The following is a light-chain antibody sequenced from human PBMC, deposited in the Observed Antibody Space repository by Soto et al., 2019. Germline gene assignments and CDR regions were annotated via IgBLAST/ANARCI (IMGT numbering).Light chain of an antibody. Sequence: DIQMTQFPSTLSASVGDRVTITCRASQRISSWLAWYQQKPGKAPKLLIYKASSLEIGVPPRFSGSGSGTEFTLTISSLQPDDFATYYYQQYNNYWTFGQGTKVEIK. CDR1: QRISSW. J-gene: IGKJ1*01. V-gene: IGKV1-5*03. CDR3: QQYNNYWT. CDR2: KAS.